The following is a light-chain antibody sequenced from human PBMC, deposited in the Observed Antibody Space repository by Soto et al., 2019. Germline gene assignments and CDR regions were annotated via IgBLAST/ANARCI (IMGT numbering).Light chain of an antibody. CDR2: KAS. CDR1: QSISSW. Sequence: DIQMTQSPSTLSASVGDRVTITCRASQSISSWLAWYQQKPGKAPKLLIYKASSLESGVPSRFSGRGSGTEFTLTISSLQPDDFATYYCHQYNSYSPTFGGGTKVEIK. CDR3: HQYNSYSPT. J-gene: IGKJ4*01. V-gene: IGKV1-5*03.